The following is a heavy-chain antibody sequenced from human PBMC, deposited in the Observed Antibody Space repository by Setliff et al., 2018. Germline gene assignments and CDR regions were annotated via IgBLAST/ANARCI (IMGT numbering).Heavy chain of an antibody. J-gene: IGHJ6*03. D-gene: IGHD6-13*01. V-gene: IGHV4-4*07. CDR2: IYTSGST. CDR1: GGSISSYY. Sequence: SSETLSLTCTVSGGSISSYYWSWIRQPAGKGLEWIGRIYTSGSTNYNPSLKSRVTMSVDTSKNQFSLKLSSVTAADTVVYYCARAGGGSSFTAYYYYYYMDVWGKGTTVTVSS. CDR3: ARAGGGSSFTAYYYYYYMDV.